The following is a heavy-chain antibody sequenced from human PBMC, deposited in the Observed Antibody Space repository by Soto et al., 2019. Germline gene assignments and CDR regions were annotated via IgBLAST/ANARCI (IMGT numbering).Heavy chain of an antibody. CDR1: GFSFSSYA. CDR2: ISGSDGST. D-gene: IGHD6-13*01. CDR3: AKDRERDAWYEDY. J-gene: IGHJ4*02. Sequence: GSLRLSCVASGFSFSSYAMSWVRQAPGKGLEWVSVISGSDGSTYYADSVKGRFTISRDNSKNTLYLQMNSLRAEDTAVYYCAKDRERDAWYEDYWGQGTLVTVSS. V-gene: IGHV3-23*01.